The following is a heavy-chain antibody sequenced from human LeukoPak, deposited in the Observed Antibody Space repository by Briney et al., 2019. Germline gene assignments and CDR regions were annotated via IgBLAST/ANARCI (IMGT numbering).Heavy chain of an antibody. Sequence: GESLQISCQGSGSSFTSYWIGWVRQVPGKGLEWMGIIYPGDSDTRYSPSFQGQVTISADKSISTAYLQWSSLKASDTAMYYCARCSYYVSGIQFAFDYWGQGTLVTVSS. CDR1: GSSFTSYW. V-gene: IGHV5-51*01. CDR3: ARCSYYVSGIQFAFDY. D-gene: IGHD3-10*01. CDR2: IYPGDSDT. J-gene: IGHJ4*02.